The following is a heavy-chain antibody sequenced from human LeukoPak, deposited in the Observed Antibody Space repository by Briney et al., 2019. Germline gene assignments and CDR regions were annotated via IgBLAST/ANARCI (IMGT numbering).Heavy chain of an antibody. V-gene: IGHV4-31*03. CDR1: GVSISRGGDY. Sequence: SETLSLTCTVSGVSISRGGDYWSWIRQHPGKGLEWIGYIYDSGSTYYNPSLKSRVTISADTSKSQFSLKLSSVTAADTAVFYCARVPIIRGVIEDWGQGTLVSVSS. CDR2: IYDSGST. J-gene: IGHJ4*02. CDR3: ARVPIIRGVIED. D-gene: IGHD3-10*01.